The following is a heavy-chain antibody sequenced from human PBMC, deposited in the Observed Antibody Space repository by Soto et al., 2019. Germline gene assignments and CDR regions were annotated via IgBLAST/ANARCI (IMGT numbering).Heavy chain of an antibody. CDR2: IYYSGST. J-gene: IGHJ4*02. D-gene: IGHD3-9*01. CDR3: ARARYDILTGVDY. V-gene: IGHV4-59*01. CDR1: GGSIGSYY. Sequence: PSETLSLTCTVSGGSIGSYYWSWIRQPPGKGLEWIGYIYYSGSTNYNPSLKSRVTISVDTSKNQFSLKLSSVTAADTAVYYCARARYDILTGVDYWGQGTLVTVSS.